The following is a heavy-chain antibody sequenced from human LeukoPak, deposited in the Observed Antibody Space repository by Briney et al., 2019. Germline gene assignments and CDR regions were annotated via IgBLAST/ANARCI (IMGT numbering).Heavy chain of an antibody. D-gene: IGHD3-22*01. Sequence: SETLSLTCTVSGGSISSGSSNWDWIRQPPGKGLEWIGSIYYSSSRGSTYYNPSLNSRVTISVDTSKNQMSLKVTSVTAADTAVYYCARHYYDSSGRPFDYWGQGSLVTVSS. J-gene: IGHJ4*02. CDR3: ARHYYDSSGRPFDY. CDR2: IYYSSSRGST. CDR1: GGSISSGSSN. V-gene: IGHV4-39*01.